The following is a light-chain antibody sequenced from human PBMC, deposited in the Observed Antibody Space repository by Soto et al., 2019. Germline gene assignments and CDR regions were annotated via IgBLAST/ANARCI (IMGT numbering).Light chain of an antibody. Sequence: QSALTQPASVSGSPGQSITISCTGTSSDVGGYNYVSWYQQHPGKAPKLMIYDVSNRPSGVSNRFSGSKSGNTASLTISGLQAEDEADYYCSSYISSSMGYVFGTGTKLTVL. V-gene: IGLV2-14*01. CDR2: DVS. J-gene: IGLJ1*01. CDR3: SSYISSSMGYV. CDR1: SSDVGGYNY.